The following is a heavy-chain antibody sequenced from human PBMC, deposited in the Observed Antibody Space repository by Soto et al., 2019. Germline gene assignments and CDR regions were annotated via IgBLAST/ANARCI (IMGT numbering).Heavy chain of an antibody. J-gene: IGHJ3*02. V-gene: IGHV4-4*07. D-gene: IGHD6-13*01. CDR3: ARVPSSSWLMDAFDI. CDR2: IYTSGST. Sequence: PSETLSLSCTVSGGSISSYYWSWIRQPAGKGLEWIGRIYTSGSTNYNPSLKSRVTMSVVTSKNQFSLKLSSVTAADTAVYYCARVPSSSWLMDAFDIWGQGTMVTVSS. CDR1: GGSISSYY.